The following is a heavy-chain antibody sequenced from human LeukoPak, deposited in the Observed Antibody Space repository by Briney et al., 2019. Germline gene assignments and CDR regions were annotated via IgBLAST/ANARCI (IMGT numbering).Heavy chain of an antibody. V-gene: IGHV3-48*01. D-gene: IGHD6-19*01. CDR3: ASRRSGWPNDAFDI. CDR2: ISPSGENR. Sequence: GGSLRLSCAGSGFIFGGYTMNWVRQAPGKGLEWLSYISPSGENRLYADSVKGRFSISRDNAENSVYLQMDSLRAEDTAVYYCASRRSGWPNDAFDIWGQGTMVTVTS. CDR1: GFIFGGYT. J-gene: IGHJ3*02.